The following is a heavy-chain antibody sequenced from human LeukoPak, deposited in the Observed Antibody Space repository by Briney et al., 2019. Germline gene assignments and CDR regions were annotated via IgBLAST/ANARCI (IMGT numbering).Heavy chain of an antibody. CDR1: RGSFSTFT. Sequence: ASVKASCKAARGSFSTFTITWVRQAPAQGFEFMGGIIPLLGTGDYAQKFQGRVTMTTDESTNTAYMELSRLTSEDTAIYYCAKSTGSGAFDLWGKGTTVAVSS. V-gene: IGHV1-69*16. CDR3: AKSTGSGAFDL. D-gene: IGHD3-10*01. CDR2: IIPLLGTG. J-gene: IGHJ3*01.